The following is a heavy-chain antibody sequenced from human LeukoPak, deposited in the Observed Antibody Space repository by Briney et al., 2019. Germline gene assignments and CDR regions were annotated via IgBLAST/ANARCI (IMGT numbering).Heavy chain of an antibody. CDR1: GGSFSGYY. J-gene: IGHJ4*02. CDR3: ASRGQLWSRVRGYFDY. D-gene: IGHD5-18*01. V-gene: IGHV4-34*01. Sequence: SETLSLTCAVYGGSFSGYYWSWIRQPPGKGLEWIGEINHSGSTNYNPSLKSRVTISVDTSKNQFSLKLSSVTAADTAVYYCASRGQLWSRVRGYFDYWGQGTLVTVSS. CDR2: INHSGST.